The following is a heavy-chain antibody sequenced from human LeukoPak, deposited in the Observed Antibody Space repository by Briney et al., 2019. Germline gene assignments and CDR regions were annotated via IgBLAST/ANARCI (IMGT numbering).Heavy chain of an antibody. V-gene: IGHV3-21*01. D-gene: IGHD1-26*01. CDR3: APLGAANDY. CDR1: GFTFSRYS. J-gene: IGHJ4*02. CDR2: ISSSSSEI. Sequence: GGSLRLSCAASGFTFSRYSMNWVRQAPGKGLEWVSSISSSSSEIYYEDSVKCRFTISRDNAKNSLYLQMNSLRAEDTAVYYCAPLGAANDYWGQGTLVTVSS.